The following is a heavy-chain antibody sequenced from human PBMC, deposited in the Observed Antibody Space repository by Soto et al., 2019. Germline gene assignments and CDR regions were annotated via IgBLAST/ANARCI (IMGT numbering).Heavy chain of an antibody. CDR1: GGSISSYY. CDR2: IYYSGST. V-gene: IGHV4-59*01. D-gene: IGHD4-17*01. CDR3: ARAHGDYYFDY. J-gene: IGHJ4*02. Sequence: SETLSLTCTVSGGSISSYYCSWIRQPPGKGLEWIGYIYYSGSTNYNPSLKSRVTISVDTSKNQFSLKLSSVTAADTAVYYCARAHGDYYFDYWGQGTLVTVSS.